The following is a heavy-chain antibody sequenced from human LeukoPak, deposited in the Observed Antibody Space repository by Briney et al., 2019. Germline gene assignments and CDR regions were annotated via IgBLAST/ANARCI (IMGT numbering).Heavy chain of an antibody. Sequence: GASVKVSCKASGYTFTNYYMHWLQQAPGQGLEWMGIINPSGGSTSYAQNFQGRVTMTRDTSTSTVYMELSSLRSEDTAVYYCARVRRYYDSTGYLDYWGQGTLVTVSS. V-gene: IGHV1-46*03. CDR1: GYTFTNYY. D-gene: IGHD3-22*01. J-gene: IGHJ4*02. CDR3: ARVRRYYDSTGYLDY. CDR2: INPSGGST.